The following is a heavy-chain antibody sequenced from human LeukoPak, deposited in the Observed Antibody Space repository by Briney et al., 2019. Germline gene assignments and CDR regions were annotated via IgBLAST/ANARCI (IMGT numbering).Heavy chain of an antibody. CDR2: IYHSGST. V-gene: IGHV4-4*02. CDR3: ARVWALESTVTDPYYYYYGMDV. Sequence: SETLSLTCAVPGGSISSSNWWSWVRQPPGKGLEWIGEIYHSGSTNYNPSLKSRVTISVDKSKNQFSLKLSSVTAADTAVYYCARVWALESTVTDPYYYYYGMDVWGQGTTVTVSS. D-gene: IGHD4-17*01. CDR1: GGSISSSNW. J-gene: IGHJ6*02.